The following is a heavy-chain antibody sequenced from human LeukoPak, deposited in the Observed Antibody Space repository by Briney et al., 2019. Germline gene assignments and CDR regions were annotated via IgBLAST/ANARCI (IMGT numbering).Heavy chain of an antibody. J-gene: IGHJ5*02. Sequence: GGSLRLSCAASGFTLSSYAMSWVRQGPGKGLEWVSAISVSGNTYHADSVKGRFTISRDNAKNSLYLQMNSLRAEDTALYYCARGIDDGDNWFDPWGQGTQVTVSS. V-gene: IGHV3-23*01. D-gene: IGHD1-1*01. CDR2: ISVSGNT. CDR1: GFTLSSYA. CDR3: ARGIDDGDNWFDP.